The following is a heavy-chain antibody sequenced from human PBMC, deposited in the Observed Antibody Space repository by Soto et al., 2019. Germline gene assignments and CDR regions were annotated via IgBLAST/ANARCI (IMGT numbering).Heavy chain of an antibody. D-gene: IGHD4-4*01. CDR2: ISYDGSNK. CDR3: ARDRGRLQFYYYYGMDF. J-gene: IGHJ6*02. Sequence: GGSLRLSCAASGFTFSSYAMHWVRQAPGKGLEWVAVISYDGSNKYYADSVKGRFTISRDNSKNSFYLQMNSLGAEDTFFFYCARDRGRLQFYYYYGMDFGGQGTTVTVSS. V-gene: IGHV3-30-3*01. CDR1: GFTFSSYA.